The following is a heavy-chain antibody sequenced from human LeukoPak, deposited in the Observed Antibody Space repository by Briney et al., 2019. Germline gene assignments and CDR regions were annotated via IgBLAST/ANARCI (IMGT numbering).Heavy chain of an antibody. CDR2: IKQDGSEK. V-gene: IGHV3-7*01. J-gene: IGHJ6*02. D-gene: IGHD2-2*01. CDR1: GFTFSSYW. CDR3: ARSSRYCSSTSCSIMYYYYGMDV. Sequence: GGSLRLSCAASGFTFSSYWMSWVRQAPGKGLEWVANIKQDGSEKYYVDSVKGRFTISRDNAKNSLYLQMNSLRAEDTAVYYCARSSRYCSSTSCSIMYYYYGMDVWGQGTTVTVSS.